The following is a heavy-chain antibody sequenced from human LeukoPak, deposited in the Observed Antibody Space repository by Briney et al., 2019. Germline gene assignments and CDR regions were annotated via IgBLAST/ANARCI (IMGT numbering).Heavy chain of an antibody. V-gene: IGHV4-39*01. J-gene: IGHJ4*02. CDR1: GGSISSSSYY. CDR2: IYYSGST. CDR3: ASSYSGSLWYFDY. Sequence: SETLSLTCTVSGGSISSSSYYWGWIRQPPGKGLEWIGSIYYSGSTYYNPSLKSRVTISVDTSKNQFSLKLSSVTAADTAVYYCASSYSGSLWYFDYWGQETLVTVSS. D-gene: IGHD1-26*01.